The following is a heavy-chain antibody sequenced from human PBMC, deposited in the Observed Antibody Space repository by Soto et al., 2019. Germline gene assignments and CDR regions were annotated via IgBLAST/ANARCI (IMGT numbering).Heavy chain of an antibody. CDR3: AKDSRPAFGGYFDY. Sequence: EVQLLESGGGLVQPGGSLRLSCAASGFTLSNYPMSWVRQAPGKGLEWVSAISGGGGSTYYADSVKGRFTIARDNSKNTLYLEMNSLRAEDTAIYHCAKDSRPAFGGYFDYSGQGTLVTVSS. CDR1: GFTLSNYP. J-gene: IGHJ4*02. CDR2: ISGGGGST. V-gene: IGHV3-23*01. D-gene: IGHD3-16*01.